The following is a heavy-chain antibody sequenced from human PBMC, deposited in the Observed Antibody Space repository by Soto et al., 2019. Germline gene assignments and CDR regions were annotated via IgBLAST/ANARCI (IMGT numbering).Heavy chain of an antibody. D-gene: IGHD3-10*01. CDR1: GGSMIEYF. CDR2: IYYLGST. CDR3: ARDGYDGSGSPYPAY. J-gene: IGHJ4*02. V-gene: IGHV4-59*01. Sequence: SEALSLTSIVSGGSMIEYFWSWCRQSPGKGLEWIGYIYYLGSTDYNPSLKSRVTISVDTSKRQFSLRLTSVTAADTAVYYCARDGYDGSGSPYPAYWGPGTQVTVSS.